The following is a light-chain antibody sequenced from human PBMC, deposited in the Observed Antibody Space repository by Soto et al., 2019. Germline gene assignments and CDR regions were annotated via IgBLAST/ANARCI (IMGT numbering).Light chain of an antibody. CDR1: SSDVGAYKD. J-gene: IGLJ2*01. CDR2: EVR. V-gene: IGLV2-8*01. Sequence: QSALTQPPSASGSPGQSVTISCTGTSSDVGAYKDVSWYQQYPGKAPKRMIYEVRKRPSGVPDRFSGSKSGNTASLTVSGLQAEHEDDYYCTSSVGSDIWVVGGGTKLTVL. CDR3: TSSVGSDIWV.